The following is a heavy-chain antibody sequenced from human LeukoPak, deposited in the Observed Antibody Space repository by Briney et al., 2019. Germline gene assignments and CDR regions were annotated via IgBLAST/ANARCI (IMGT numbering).Heavy chain of an antibody. D-gene: IGHD2-15*01. J-gene: IGHJ5*02. CDR2: IYYGGTA. Sequence: SETLSLTCTVSGASITTSNFYWGWIRQPPGKGLEWIGSIYYGGTAYYNPSLESRVTISVDTSKNQFSLRLSSVTAADTAVYYCARHLGVIAATSNWFDPWGQGTLVTVSS. V-gene: IGHV4-39*01. CDR3: ARHLGVIAATSNWFDP. CDR1: GASITTSNFY.